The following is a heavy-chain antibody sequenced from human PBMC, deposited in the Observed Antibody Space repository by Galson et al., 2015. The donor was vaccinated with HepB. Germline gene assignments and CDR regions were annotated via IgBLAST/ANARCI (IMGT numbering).Heavy chain of an antibody. CDR3: ARGAYYYDSSCSGWFDP. Sequence: SLRLSCAASGFTFTSYRMNWVRQAPGKGLEWVEVIWYDGSNKYYADSVKGRFTISRDNSKNTLYLQMNSLRAEDTAVYYCARGAYYYDSSCSGWFDPWGQGTLVTVSS. D-gene: IGHD3-22*01. J-gene: IGHJ5*02. CDR2: IWYDGSNK. V-gene: IGHV3-33*08. CDR1: GFTFTSYR.